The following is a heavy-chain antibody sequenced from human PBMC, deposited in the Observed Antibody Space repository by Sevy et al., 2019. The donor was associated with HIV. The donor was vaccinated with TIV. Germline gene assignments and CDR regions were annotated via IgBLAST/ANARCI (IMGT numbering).Heavy chain of an antibody. V-gene: IGHV1-58*01. D-gene: IGHD3-16*01. CDR1: GFTFSSSA. CDR3: AAEDMTTFGGLLRVFNI. J-gene: IGHJ3*02. CDR2: IVVGSGVT. Sequence: ASVKVSCKASGFTFSSSAVQWVRQARGQRLEWIGWIVVGSGVTNYAQKFQERVTIKRDMSTSTAYMEVSSLRSEDTAVNYCAAEDMTTFGGLLRVFNIWGQGTMVTVSS.